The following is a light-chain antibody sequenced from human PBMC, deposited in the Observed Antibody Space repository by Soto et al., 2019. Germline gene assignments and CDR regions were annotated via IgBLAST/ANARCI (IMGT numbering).Light chain of an antibody. J-gene: IGLJ1*01. Sequence: QSVLTQPASVSGSPGQSITISCTGTSSDVGSYNLVSWYQQHPGKAPKLMIYGVSKRPSGVSDRFSGSKSGDTASLTISGLQAEDEADYYCCSYAGVNTFYVFGTGTKVTVL. CDR3: CSYAGVNTFYV. CDR1: SSDVGSYNL. CDR2: GVS. V-gene: IGLV2-23*02.